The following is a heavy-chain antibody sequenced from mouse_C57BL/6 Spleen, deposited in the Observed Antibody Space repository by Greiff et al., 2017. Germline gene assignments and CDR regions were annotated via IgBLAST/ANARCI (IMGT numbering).Heavy chain of an antibody. CDR1: GYTFTSYW. V-gene: IGHV1-69*01. Sequence: QVQLQQPGAELVMPGASVKLSCKASGYTFTSYWMHWVKQRPGQGLEWIGEIDPSDSYTNYNQKFKGKSTLTVDKSSSTAYMQLSSLTSEDSAVYYCARSDYLDDWGQGTTLTVSS. CDR2: IDPSDSYT. CDR3: ARSDYLDD. J-gene: IGHJ2*01.